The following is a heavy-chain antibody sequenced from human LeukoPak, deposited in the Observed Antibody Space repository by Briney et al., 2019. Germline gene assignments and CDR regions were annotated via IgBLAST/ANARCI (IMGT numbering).Heavy chain of an antibody. Sequence: ASVKVSCKASGDTFTSYDINWVRQATGQGLEWMGWMNPNSGSTGYAQKFQGRVTMTRNTSISTAYMELSSLRSEDTAVYYCASSCGGDCYYRAFDIWGQGTMVTVSS. J-gene: IGHJ3*02. CDR2: MNPNSGST. V-gene: IGHV1-8*01. CDR3: ASSCGGDCYYRAFDI. CDR1: GDTFTSYD. D-gene: IGHD2-21*02.